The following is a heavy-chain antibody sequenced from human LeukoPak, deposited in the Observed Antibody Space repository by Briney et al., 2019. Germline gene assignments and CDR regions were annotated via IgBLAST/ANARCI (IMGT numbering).Heavy chain of an antibody. D-gene: IGHD5-12*01. J-gene: IGHJ3*02. CDR3: ARVAIVATYDAFDI. V-gene: IGHV4-61*02. CDR1: GGSISSGSYY. CDR2: IYTSGST. Sequence: SETLSLTSTVSGGSISSGSYYWRWIRQPAGKGLEWIGRIYTSGSTNYNPSLKSRITISVDTSKSQFSLKLSSVTAADTAVYYCARVAIVATYDAFDICGQGTMVTVSS.